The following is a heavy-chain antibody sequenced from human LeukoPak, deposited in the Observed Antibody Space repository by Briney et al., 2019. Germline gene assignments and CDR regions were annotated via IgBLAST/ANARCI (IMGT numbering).Heavy chain of an antibody. CDR2: SSSSSSYI. CDR3: ARGGMDYYDSSGYFSDI. Sequence: GGSLRLSCAASGFTFSTYSMNWVRQAPGKGLEWVSSSSSSSSYIYYADSVKGRFTISRDNAKNSLYLQMNSLRAEDTAVYYCARGGMDYYDSSGYFSDIWGQGTMVTVSS. V-gene: IGHV3-21*01. CDR1: GFTFSTYS. J-gene: IGHJ3*02. D-gene: IGHD3-22*01.